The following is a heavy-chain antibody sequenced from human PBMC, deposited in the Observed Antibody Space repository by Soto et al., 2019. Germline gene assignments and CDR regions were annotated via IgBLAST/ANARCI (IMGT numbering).Heavy chain of an antibody. CDR1: GYTFTDSF. CDR2: INPNNGRT. Sequence: ASVKVSCKASGYTFTDSFIHWVRQAPGQGLEWMGWINPNNGRTTLAPKFQGRVTLIRDTSINTAYMDMSGLSSDDTAVYYCAREGADRGSFDFWGQGTLVTVSS. CDR3: AREGADRGSFDF. V-gene: IGHV1-2*02. J-gene: IGHJ4*02.